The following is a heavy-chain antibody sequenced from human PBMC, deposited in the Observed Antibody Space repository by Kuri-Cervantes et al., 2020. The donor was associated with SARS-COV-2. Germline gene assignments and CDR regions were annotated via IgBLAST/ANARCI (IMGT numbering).Heavy chain of an antibody. V-gene: IGHV4-59*01. J-gene: IGHJ3*02. Sequence: SETLSLTCTVSGGTISSYYWSWIRQPPGKGLEWIGYIYYSGSTNYNPSLKSRVTISVDTSKNQVSLKLSSVTAADTAVYYCAREVEGSDAFDIWGQGTMVTVSS. CDR1: GGTISSYY. CDR2: IYYSGST. CDR3: AREVEGSDAFDI.